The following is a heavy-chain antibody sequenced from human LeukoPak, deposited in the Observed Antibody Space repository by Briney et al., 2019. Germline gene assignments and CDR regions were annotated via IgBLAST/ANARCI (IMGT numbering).Heavy chain of an antibody. J-gene: IGHJ5*02. CDR2: IYYSGST. Sequence: MTSETLSLTCSVSGGSVSSTTYYWSWIRQPPGRGLEWIGYIYYSGSTKYNPSLKSRVTIAADTSKNQFSLKLTSMSAADTAVYYCAREYYYDSSGYYYPYNWFDPWGQGTLVTVSS. CDR1: GGSVSSTTYY. CDR3: AREYYYDSSGYYYPYNWFDP. V-gene: IGHV4-61*01. D-gene: IGHD3-22*01.